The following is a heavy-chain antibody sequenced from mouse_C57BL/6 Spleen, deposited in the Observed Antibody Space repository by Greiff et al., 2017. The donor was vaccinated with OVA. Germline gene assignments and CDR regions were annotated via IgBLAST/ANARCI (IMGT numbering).Heavy chain of an antibody. D-gene: IGHD2-4*01. CDR2: IDPSDSYT. CDR1: GHTFTSYW. Sequence: QVQLQQPGAELVMPGASVKLSCKASGHTFTSYWMHWVKQRPGQGLEWIGEIDPSDSYTNYNQKFKGKSTLTVDKSSSTAYMQLSSLTSEDSAVYYCASLYDYDAYWGQGTTLTVSS. V-gene: IGHV1-69*01. CDR3: ASLYDYDAY. J-gene: IGHJ2*01.